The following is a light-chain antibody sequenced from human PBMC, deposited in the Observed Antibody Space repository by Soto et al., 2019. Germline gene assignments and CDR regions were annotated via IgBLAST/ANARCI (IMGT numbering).Light chain of an antibody. CDR3: CSYAGSYTVGV. Sequence: QSVLTQPRSVSGSPGQSVTISCTGTSSDVGGYDYVSWYQQHPGKAPKLVIYDVSRRPSGVPDRFSGSKSGNTASLTISGLQAEDEADYYCCSYAGSYTVGVFGGGTQLTVL. CDR1: SSDVGGYDY. J-gene: IGLJ3*02. CDR2: DVS. V-gene: IGLV2-11*01.